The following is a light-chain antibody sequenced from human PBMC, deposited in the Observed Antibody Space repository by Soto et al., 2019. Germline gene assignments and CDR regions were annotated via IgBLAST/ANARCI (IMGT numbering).Light chain of an antibody. J-gene: IGKJ4*01. CDR2: AAS. Sequence: ETVLTQSPSLLSLSPGERATLSCRASQNVRSSSLAWYQQKPGQAPRLPIYAASTRVTGIADRFSGSGSGTDFTLTISRLEAEDFAVYHCQQYGDSITFGGGTKVEIK. V-gene: IGKV3-20*01. CDR3: QQYGDSIT. CDR1: QNVRSSS.